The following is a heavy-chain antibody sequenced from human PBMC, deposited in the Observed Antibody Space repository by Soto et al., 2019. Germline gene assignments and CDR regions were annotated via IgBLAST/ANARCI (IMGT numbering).Heavy chain of an antibody. V-gene: IGHV3-66*01. CDR1: GFTVSSNY. CDR3: ARGGSCCYRPYYYYGMDV. CDR2: IYSGGST. D-gene: IGHD2-2*01. Sequence: EVPLVESGGGLVQPGGSLRLSCAASGFTVSSNYMSWVRQAPGKGLEWVSVIYSGGSTYYADSVKGRFTISRDNSKNTLYLQMNSLRAEDTAVYYCARGGSCCYRPYYYYGMDVWGQGTTVTVSS. J-gene: IGHJ6*02.